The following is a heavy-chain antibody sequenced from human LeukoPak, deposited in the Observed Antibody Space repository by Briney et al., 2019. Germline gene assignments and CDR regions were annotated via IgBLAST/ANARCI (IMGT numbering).Heavy chain of an antibody. Sequence: GGSLRLSCAASGFTVSSNYMSWVRQAPGKGLEWVSAISGSGGSTYYADSVKGRFTISRDNSKNTLYLQMNSLRAEDTAVYYCAKYSSSFYYYYYMDVWGKGTTVTVSS. CDR3: AKYSSSFYYYYYMDV. CDR2: ISGSGGST. CDR1: GFTVSSNY. V-gene: IGHV3-23*01. D-gene: IGHD6-13*01. J-gene: IGHJ6*03.